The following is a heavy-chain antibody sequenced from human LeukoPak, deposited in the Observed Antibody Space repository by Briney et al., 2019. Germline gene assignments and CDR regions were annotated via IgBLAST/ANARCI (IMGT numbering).Heavy chain of an antibody. Sequence: GGSLRLSCAASGFTFSSYAMHWVRQAPGKGLEWVAVISYDGSNKYYADSVKGRFTISRDNSKNTLYLQMNSLRAEDTAVYYCAREKHDILTGPFDYWGQGTLVTVSS. V-gene: IGHV3-30-3*01. D-gene: IGHD3-9*01. CDR3: AREKHDILTGPFDY. CDR1: GFTFSSYA. J-gene: IGHJ4*02. CDR2: ISYDGSNK.